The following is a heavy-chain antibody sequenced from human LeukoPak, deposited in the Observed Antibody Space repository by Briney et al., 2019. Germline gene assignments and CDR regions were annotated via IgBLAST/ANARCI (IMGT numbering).Heavy chain of an antibody. J-gene: IGHJ6*03. Sequence: SETLSLTCSVSGGSISSSSYYWNWIRQPPGKGLEWVGSIYYSGTTYYNSSLKSRVTISENTSKNRFSLMLTSVTAADTAVYYCARQVSDYFYYYIDVWGEGTTVIVSS. CDR2: IYYSGTT. CDR1: GGSISSSSYY. V-gene: IGHV4-39*01. CDR3: ARQVSDYFYYYIDV.